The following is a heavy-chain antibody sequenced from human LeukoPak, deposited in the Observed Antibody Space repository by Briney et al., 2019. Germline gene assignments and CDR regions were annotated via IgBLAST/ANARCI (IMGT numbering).Heavy chain of an antibody. Sequence: SETLSLTCTVSGGSISSYYWSWIRQPPGKGLEWIGYIYYSGSTNYNPSLKSRVTISVDTSKNQFSLKLSSVTAADTAVYYCANYGAGTYRFDPWGQGTLVTVSS. D-gene: IGHD3-10*01. CDR1: GGSISSYY. CDR3: ANYGAGTYRFDP. CDR2: IYYSGST. J-gene: IGHJ5*02. V-gene: IGHV4-59*01.